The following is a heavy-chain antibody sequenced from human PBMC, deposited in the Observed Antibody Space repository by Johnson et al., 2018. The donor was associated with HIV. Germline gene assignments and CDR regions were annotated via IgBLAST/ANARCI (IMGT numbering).Heavy chain of an antibody. V-gene: IGHV3-30*03. D-gene: IGHD2-21*02. Sequence: QVQLVESGGGLVKPGGSLRLSCAASGFSISDYYMSWIRQAPGKGLEWVAVISYHGSDKIYADSVKGRFTVSRDNSKNTLDLQMSSLRPDDTAMYYCARVTAFNSFDIWGQGTMVTVSS. CDR2: ISYHGSDK. J-gene: IGHJ3*02. CDR3: ARVTAFNSFDI. CDR1: GFSISDYY.